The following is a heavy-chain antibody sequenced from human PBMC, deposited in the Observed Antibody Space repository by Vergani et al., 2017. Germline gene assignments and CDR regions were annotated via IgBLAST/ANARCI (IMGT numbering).Heavy chain of an antibody. V-gene: IGHV4-61*01. CDR2: IYYSGST. CDR3: ARVPGWSQPFDY. Sequence: QVQLQESGPGLVKPSETLYLTCTVSGGSVSSGSYYWSWIRQPPGKGLEWIGYIYYSGSTNYNPSLKSRVTISVDTSKNQFSLNLSSVTAADTAVYYCARVPGWSQPFDYWGQGTLVTVSS. CDR1: GGSVSSGSYY. D-gene: IGHD3-3*01. J-gene: IGHJ4*02.